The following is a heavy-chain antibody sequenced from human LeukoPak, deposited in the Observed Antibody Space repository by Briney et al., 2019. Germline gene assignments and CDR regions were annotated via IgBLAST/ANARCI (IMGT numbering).Heavy chain of an antibody. D-gene: IGHD3-22*01. V-gene: IGHV1-69-2*01. J-gene: IGHJ4*02. Sequence: ASVKVSCKVSGYTFTDYYMHWVQQAPGKGLEWMGLVDPEDGETIYAERFQGRVTITADTSTDTAYMELSSLRSEDTAVYYCANNYYDSRRFDYWGQGTLVTVSS. CDR3: ANNYYDSRRFDY. CDR2: VDPEDGET. CDR1: GYTFTDYY.